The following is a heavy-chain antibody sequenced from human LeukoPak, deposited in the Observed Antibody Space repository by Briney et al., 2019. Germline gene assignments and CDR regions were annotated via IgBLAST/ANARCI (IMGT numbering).Heavy chain of an antibody. Sequence: GRSLRLSCAASGFTFSSYGTHWVRQAPGKGLEWVAVIWYDGSNKYYADSVKGRFTISRDNSKNTLYLQMNSLRAEDTAVYYCARDRITMIVGTWFDPWGQGTLVTVSS. V-gene: IGHV3-33*01. CDR2: IWYDGSNK. CDR1: GFTFSSYG. J-gene: IGHJ5*02. CDR3: ARDRITMIVGTWFDP. D-gene: IGHD3-22*01.